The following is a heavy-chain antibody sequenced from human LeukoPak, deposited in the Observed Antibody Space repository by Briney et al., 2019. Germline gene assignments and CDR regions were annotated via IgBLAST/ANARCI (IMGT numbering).Heavy chain of an antibody. V-gene: IGHV3-48*01. CDR3: AREDYDFWSGYRIKSLAY. D-gene: IGHD3-3*01. CDR2: IDSAGTI. Sequence: PGRSLRLSCAASGFTFSSYGMHWVRQAPGKGLEWVSHIDSAGTINYADSVKGRFTISRDNAKNSLSLQMNSLRAEDTAVYYCAREDYDFWSGYRIKSLAYWGQGTLVTVSS. J-gene: IGHJ4*02. CDR1: GFTFSSYG.